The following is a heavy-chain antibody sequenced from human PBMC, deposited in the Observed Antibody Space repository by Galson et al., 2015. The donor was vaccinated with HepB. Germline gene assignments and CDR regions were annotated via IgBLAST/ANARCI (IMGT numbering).Heavy chain of an antibody. J-gene: IGHJ4*02. CDR3: ASDCDGSGSFYNMLGY. CDR1: GFTFSRHA. CDR2: ISSDYTSK. D-gene: IGHD3-10*01. Sequence: SLRLSCAVSGFTFSRHAFHWVRQAPGRGLEWVALISSDYTSKFYADSVKGQLSIPRDNSKDPVYLQMNSLRDEDTAVYYCASDCDGSGSFYNMLGYWGQGTMVTVSS. V-gene: IGHV3-30*07.